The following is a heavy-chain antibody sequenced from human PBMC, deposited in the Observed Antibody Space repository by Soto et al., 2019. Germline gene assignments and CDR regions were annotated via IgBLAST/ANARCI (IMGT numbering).Heavy chain of an antibody. J-gene: IGHJ4*02. Sequence: SVTLSLPCAVSGCSISSVSDSWGWIRQPPGKGLEWIGSIYHSGSTYYNPSLKSRVTISVDASKGQFSLNLRSVTAADTAVYYCARHLGPILTFDYWGQGVLVTVSS. D-gene: IGHD2-2*02. V-gene: IGHV4-39*01. CDR1: GCSISSVSDS. CDR3: ARHLGPILTFDY. CDR2: IYHSGST.